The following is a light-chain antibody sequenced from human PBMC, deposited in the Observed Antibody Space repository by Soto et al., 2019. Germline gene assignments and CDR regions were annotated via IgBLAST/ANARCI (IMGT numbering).Light chain of an antibody. CDR1: SSNVGAFNS. CDR2: GVS. V-gene: IGLV2-14*01. J-gene: IGLJ1*01. CDR3: RSYKTNTTLEV. Sequence: QSALTQPASVSGSPGQSITISCTGTSSNVGAFNSVSWYQQFPGKAPKLLIYGVSNRPLRVSNRFSASKSGNTASLTISGLQAEDEADYYCRSYKTNTTLEVFGTGTKLTVL.